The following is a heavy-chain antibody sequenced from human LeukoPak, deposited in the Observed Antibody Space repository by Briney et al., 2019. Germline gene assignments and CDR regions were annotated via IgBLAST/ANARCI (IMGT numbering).Heavy chain of an antibody. Sequence: GASVKVSCKASGYTFTSYGISWVRQAPGQGLEWMGWISAYNGNTNYAQKLQGRVTMTTDTSTSTAYMELRSLRSDDTAVYYCARDQGITMIVRYGFGMDVWGQGTTVTDSS. CDR3: ARDQGITMIVRYGFGMDV. J-gene: IGHJ6*02. CDR1: GYTFTSYG. D-gene: IGHD3-22*01. CDR2: ISAYNGNT. V-gene: IGHV1-18*01.